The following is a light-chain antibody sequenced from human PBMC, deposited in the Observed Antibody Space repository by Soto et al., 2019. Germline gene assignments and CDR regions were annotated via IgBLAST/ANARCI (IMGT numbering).Light chain of an antibody. J-gene: IGLJ1*01. Sequence: QSVLTQARSVSGSPGQSVTISCTGTSSDVGGYNYVSWYQQHPGKAPKLMIYDVSKRPSGVPDRFSGPKSGNTASLTISGLQAEDEADYYCCSYAGSYAYVFGTGTKVTVL. CDR1: SSDVGGYNY. V-gene: IGLV2-11*01. CDR2: DVS. CDR3: CSYAGSYAYV.